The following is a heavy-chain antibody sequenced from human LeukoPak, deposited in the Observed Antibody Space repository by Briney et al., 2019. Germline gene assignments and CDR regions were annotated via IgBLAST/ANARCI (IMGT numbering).Heavy chain of an antibody. CDR2: INPNSGGT. V-gene: IGHV1-2*02. Sequence: ASVKVSCKASGYTFTGYYRHWVRQAPGQGLEWMGWINPNSGGTNYAQKFQGRVTMTRDTSISTAYMELSRLRSDDTAVYYCARDLVDIVATTYIAFDYWGQGTLVTVSS. D-gene: IGHD5-12*01. J-gene: IGHJ4*02. CDR1: GYTFTGYY. CDR3: ARDLVDIVATTYIAFDY.